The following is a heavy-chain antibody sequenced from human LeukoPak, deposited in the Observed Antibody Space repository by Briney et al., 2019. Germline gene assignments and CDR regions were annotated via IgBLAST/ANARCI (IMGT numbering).Heavy chain of an antibody. CDR2: IYYSGST. CDR1: GGSISSYY. J-gene: IGHJ6*02. Sequence: SETLSLTCTVSGGSISSYYWSWIRQPPGKGLEWIGYIYYSGSTNYNPSLKSRVTISVDTSKNQFSLELSSVTAADTAVYYCARDGDYYGMDVWGQGTTVTVSS. CDR3: ARDGDYYGMDV. V-gene: IGHV4-59*01. D-gene: IGHD3-16*01.